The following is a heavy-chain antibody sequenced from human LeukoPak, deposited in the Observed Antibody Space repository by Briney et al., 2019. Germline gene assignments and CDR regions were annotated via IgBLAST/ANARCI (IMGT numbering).Heavy chain of an antibody. CDR1: GFTFSSYS. V-gene: IGHV3-21*01. CDR3: ARGPAIYYFDY. J-gene: IGHJ4*02. CDR2: ISGSSSYI. Sequence: GGSLRLSCAASGFTFSSYSMNWVRQAPGKGLEWVSSISGSSSYIYYADSVKGRFTISRDNAKNSLYLQMNSLRAEDTAVYYCARGPAIYYFDYWGQGTLVTVSS.